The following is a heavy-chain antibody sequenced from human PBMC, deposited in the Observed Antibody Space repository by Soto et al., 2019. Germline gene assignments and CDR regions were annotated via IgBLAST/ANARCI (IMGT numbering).Heavy chain of an antibody. CDR2: ISISSSYI. D-gene: IGHD2-2*01. CDR1: GFTFSSYS. V-gene: IGHV3-21*01. J-gene: IGHJ6*02. Sequence: GGALRLSCAASGFTFSSYSMNWVRPAPGKGLEWGSSISISSSYIYYADSVKGRFTISRDNAKNSLYLQMNSLRAEDTAVYYCAGTLGAYCSSTSCHLYYYYGMDVWGQGTTVTVS. CDR3: AGTLGAYCSSTSCHLYYYYGMDV.